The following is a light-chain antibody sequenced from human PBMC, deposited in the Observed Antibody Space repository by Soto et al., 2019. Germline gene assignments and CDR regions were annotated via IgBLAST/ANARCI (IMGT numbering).Light chain of an antibody. Sequence: EIVLTQSPDSLAVSLGERATINCTSSQGVLYSSNHKNYLAWYQQKQRQTPKLLIYWASTRESGVPDRFSGSGSGTDFTLTISRLQAEDVEVYYCQQYYNNPLTFGGGTKVDIK. CDR2: WAS. CDR1: QGVLYSSNHKNY. CDR3: QQYYNNPLT. V-gene: IGKV4-1*01. J-gene: IGKJ4*01.